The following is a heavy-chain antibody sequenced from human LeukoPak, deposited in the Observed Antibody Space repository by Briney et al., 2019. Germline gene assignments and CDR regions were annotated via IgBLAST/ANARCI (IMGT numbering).Heavy chain of an antibody. D-gene: IGHD6-13*01. V-gene: IGHV3-30-3*01. J-gene: IGHJ4*02. CDR3: ARVGSWYFGGNGNLPDY. CDR1: GFTFSSYA. CDR2: ISYDGSNK. Sequence: GGSLRLSCAASGFTFSSYAMHWVRQAPGKGLEWVAVISYDGSNKYYADSVKGRFTISRDNSKNTLYLQMNSLRAEDTAVYYCARVGSWYFGGNGNLPDYWGQGTLVTVSS.